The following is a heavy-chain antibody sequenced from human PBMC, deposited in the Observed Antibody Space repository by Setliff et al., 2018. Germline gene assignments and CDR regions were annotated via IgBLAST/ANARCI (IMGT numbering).Heavy chain of an antibody. CDR3: VKGSSDSRPYNFDY. CDR1: GFTFWSYA. D-gene: IGHD2-2*01. Sequence: PGESLKISCAASGFTFWSYAMSWVRQAPGKGLEWISAITHSGWDTYHADSVKGRFTISRANSQNTLFLQMNSLRVEDTAVYFCVKGSSDSRPYNFDYWGQGMLVTVSS. J-gene: IGHJ4*02. V-gene: IGHV3-23*01. CDR2: ITHSGWDT.